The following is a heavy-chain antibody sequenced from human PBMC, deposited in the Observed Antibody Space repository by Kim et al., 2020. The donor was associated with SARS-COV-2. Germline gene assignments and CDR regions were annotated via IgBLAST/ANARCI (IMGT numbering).Heavy chain of an antibody. J-gene: IGHJ6*02. Sequence: SETLSLTCTVSGGSISSYYWSWIRQPPGKGLEWIGYIYYSGSTNYNPSLKSRVTISVDTSKNQFSLKLSAVTAADTAVYYCAGWLLEYYYYYYGIDVWGQGTTGTVS. D-gene: IGHD2-15*01. CDR3: AGWLLEYYYYYYGIDV. CDR2: IYYSGST. CDR1: GGSISSYY. V-gene: IGHV4-59*01.